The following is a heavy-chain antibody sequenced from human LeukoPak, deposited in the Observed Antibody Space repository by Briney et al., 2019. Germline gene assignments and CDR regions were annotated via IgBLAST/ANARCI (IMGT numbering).Heavy chain of an antibody. Sequence: SETLPLTCTVSGGSISSYYWSWIRQPPGKGLEWIGYIYYSGSTNYNPSLKSRVTISVDTSKNQFSLKLSSVTAADTAVYYCARRSDLTTVTTNAFDIWGQGTMVTVSS. CDR1: GGSISSYY. CDR2: IYYSGST. CDR3: ARRSDLTTVTTNAFDI. V-gene: IGHV4-59*08. D-gene: IGHD4-17*01. J-gene: IGHJ3*02.